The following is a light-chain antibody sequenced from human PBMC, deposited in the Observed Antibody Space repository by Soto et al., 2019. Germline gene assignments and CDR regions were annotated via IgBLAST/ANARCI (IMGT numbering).Light chain of an antibody. CDR3: QQYGSSPRT. J-gene: IGKJ1*01. CDR1: QTVSSSY. V-gene: IGKV3-20*01. CDR2: GAS. Sequence: EIVLTQSPGTLSLSPGEIATLSCRASQTVSSSYLAWYQQKPGQAPRLLIYGASNRATGIPDRFGGSGSGADLTLTISRLEPEDFAVYYCQQYGSSPRTFGQGTKVEI.